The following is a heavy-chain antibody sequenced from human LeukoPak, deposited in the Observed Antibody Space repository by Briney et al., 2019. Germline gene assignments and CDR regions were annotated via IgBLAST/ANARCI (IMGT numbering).Heavy chain of an antibody. V-gene: IGHV1-18*01. CDR2: ISAYNGNT. J-gene: IGHJ5*02. CDR1: GYTFTSYG. D-gene: IGHD5-18*01. Sequence: ASVKVSCKASGYTFTSYGISWVRQAPGQGLEWMGWISAYNGNTNYAQKLQGRVTMTTDTSTSTAYMELRSLRSEDTAVYYCARYGGNTAMARGNWFDPWGQGTLVTVSS. CDR3: ARYGGNTAMARGNWFDP.